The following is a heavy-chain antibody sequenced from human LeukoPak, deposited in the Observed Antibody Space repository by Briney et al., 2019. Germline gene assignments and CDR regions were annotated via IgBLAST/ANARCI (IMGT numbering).Heavy chain of an antibody. Sequence: GGSLRLSCAASGFTVSTNHMTWVRQAPGKGLEWVSVIYSGGITYYADSVKGRFTISRDNSKNTPYLQMNSLKADDTAVYYCARGRPCTGGSCYGDWGEGTLVTVSS. CDR3: ARGRPCTGGSCYGD. CDR2: IYSGGIT. D-gene: IGHD2-15*01. CDR1: GFTVSTNH. V-gene: IGHV3-53*01. J-gene: IGHJ4*02.